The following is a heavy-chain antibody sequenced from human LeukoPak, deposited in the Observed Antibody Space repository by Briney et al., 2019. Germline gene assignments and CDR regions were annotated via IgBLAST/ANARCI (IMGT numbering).Heavy chain of an antibody. V-gene: IGHV4-61*02. CDR1: GGSISSGSYY. CDR2: IYTSGST. D-gene: IGHD4-23*01. J-gene: IGHJ6*02. CDR3: ARDDYGGNSPPPYYYYGMDV. Sequence: SETLSLTCTVSGGSISSGSYYWSWIRQPAGKGLEWIGRIYTSGSTNYNPSLKSRVTISVDTSKNQFSLKLISVTPADTAVYYCARDDYGGNSPPPYYYYGMDVWGQGTTVTVSS.